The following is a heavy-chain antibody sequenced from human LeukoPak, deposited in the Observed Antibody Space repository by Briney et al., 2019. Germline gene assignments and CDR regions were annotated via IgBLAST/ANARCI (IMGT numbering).Heavy chain of an antibody. CDR2: IYYSGST. V-gene: IGHV4-59*01. CDR3: ARVKSHPYYYDSSGYYGY. D-gene: IGHD3-22*01. CDR1: VGSISSYY. J-gene: IGHJ4*02. Sequence: PSETLSLTCTVSVGSISSYYWSWILQPPGKGLEWIGYIYYSGSTNYNPSLKSRVTISVDTSKNQFSLKLSSVTAADTAVYYCARVKSHPYYYDSSGYYGYWGQGTLVTVSS.